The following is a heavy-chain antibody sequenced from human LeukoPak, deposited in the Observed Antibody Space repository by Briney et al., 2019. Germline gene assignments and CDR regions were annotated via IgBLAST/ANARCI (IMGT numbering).Heavy chain of an antibody. Sequence: SETLSLTCAVYGGSFSGYYWSWIRQPPGKGLEWIGEINHSGSTYYNPSLKSRVTISVDTSKNQFSLKLSSVTAADTAVYYCARVNKYDYVWGSYRYTEDYWGQGTLVTVSS. D-gene: IGHD3-16*02. CDR2: INHSGST. V-gene: IGHV4-34*01. CDR3: ARVNKYDYVWGSYRYTEDY. CDR1: GGSFSGYY. J-gene: IGHJ4*02.